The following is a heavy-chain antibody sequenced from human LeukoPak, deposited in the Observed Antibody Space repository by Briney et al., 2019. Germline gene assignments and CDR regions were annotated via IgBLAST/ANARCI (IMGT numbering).Heavy chain of an antibody. D-gene: IGHD2-21*02. J-gene: IGHJ4*02. CDR3: ARDRGHSGYDWGGCGGDCYSLGY. Sequence: ALVKVSCKASGGTFSSYAISWVRQAPGQGLEWMGRIIPIFGTANYAQKFQGRVTITTDESTSTAYMELSSLRSEDTAVYYCARDRGHSGYDWGGCGGDCYSLGYWGQGTLVTVSS. CDR1: GGTFSSYA. CDR2: IIPIFGTA. V-gene: IGHV1-69*05.